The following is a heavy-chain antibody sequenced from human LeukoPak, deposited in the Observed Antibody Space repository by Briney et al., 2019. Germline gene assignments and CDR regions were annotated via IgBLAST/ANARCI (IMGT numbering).Heavy chain of an antibody. CDR1: GFTFSSYS. Sequence: GGSLRLSCAASGFTFSSYSMNWVRQAPGKGLEWVSSISSSSSYIYYADSVKGRFTISRVNAKNSLYLQMNSLRAEDTAVYYCARLSIEGAFDIWGQGTMVTVSS. D-gene: IGHD2-21*01. CDR3: ARLSIEGAFDI. V-gene: IGHV3-21*01. CDR2: ISSSSSYI. J-gene: IGHJ3*02.